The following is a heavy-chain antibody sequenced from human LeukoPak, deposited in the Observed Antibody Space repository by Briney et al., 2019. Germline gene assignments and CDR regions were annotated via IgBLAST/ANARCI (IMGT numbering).Heavy chain of an antibody. CDR1: GYTFTGYY. CDR3: ARGLRGTMVRGGLNWFDP. CDR2: INPNSGGT. J-gene: IGHJ5*02. Sequence: ASVKVSCKASGYTFTGYYMHCVRQAPGQGLEWMGWINPNSGGTNYAQKFQGRVTMTRDTSISTAYMELSRLRSDDTAVYYCARGLRGTMVRGGLNWFDPWGQGTLVTVSS. D-gene: IGHD3-10*01. V-gene: IGHV1-2*02.